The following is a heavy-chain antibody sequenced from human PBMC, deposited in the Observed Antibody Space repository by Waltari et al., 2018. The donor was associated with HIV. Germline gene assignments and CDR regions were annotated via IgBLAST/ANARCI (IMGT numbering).Heavy chain of an antibody. CDR3: TRLSIVVVTAIDF. J-gene: IGHJ4*02. Sequence: QLQLQESGPGLVKPSETLSLTCTVSGGSISSSTYYWGWVRQPPGKGLEWLGNLYYSGSTYYNPSLKSRVTISVDTSKNQFSLKPSSVTAADTAVYYCTRLSIVVVTAIDFWGQGTLVTVSS. D-gene: IGHD2-21*02. CDR1: GGSISSSTYY. CDR2: LYYSGST. V-gene: IGHV4-39*01.